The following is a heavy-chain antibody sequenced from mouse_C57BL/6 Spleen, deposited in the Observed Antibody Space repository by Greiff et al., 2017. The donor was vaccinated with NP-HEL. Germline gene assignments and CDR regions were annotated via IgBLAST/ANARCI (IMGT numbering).Heavy chain of an antibody. CDR3: AKGLYSVAAMDY. V-gene: IGHV3-6*01. D-gene: IGHD1-1*01. J-gene: IGHJ4*01. CDR2: ISYDGSN. Sequence: QLQESGPGLVKPSQSLSLTCSVTGYSITSGYYWNWIRQFPGNKLEWMGYISYDGSNNYNPSLKNRISITRDTSKNQFFLKLNSVTTEDTATYYCAKGLYSVAAMDYWGQGTSVTVSS. CDR1: GYSITSGYY.